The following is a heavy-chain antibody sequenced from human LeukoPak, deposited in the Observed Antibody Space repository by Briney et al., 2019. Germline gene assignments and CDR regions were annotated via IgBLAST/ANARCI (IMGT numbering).Heavy chain of an antibody. CDR1: GFSFSDYV. Sequence: GGSLRLSCAAAGFSFSDYVMSWVRQAPGKGLEWVSAITGSGATTYYADSVEGRFTISRDNSRNTLFLQMNGLRAEDTAVYYCALRLRDYVWGSYSDWGQGTLVSVSS. CDR2: ITGSGATT. V-gene: IGHV3-23*01. CDR3: ALRLRDYVWGSYSD. J-gene: IGHJ4*02. D-gene: IGHD3-16*01.